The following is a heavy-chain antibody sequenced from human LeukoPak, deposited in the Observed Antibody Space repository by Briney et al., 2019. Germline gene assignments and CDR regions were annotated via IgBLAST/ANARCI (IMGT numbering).Heavy chain of an antibody. CDR1: GGSISTDY. D-gene: IGHD4/OR15-4a*01. V-gene: IGHV4-59*01. Sequence: SETLSLTCTVSGGSISTDYWTWVRQPPGKGLEWIGYIHYSGSTSYNPSLKSRVTISVDTSKNQFSLKLTSVTSADTAVYYCTRDAGATAYWGQGALVTVSS. CDR3: TRDAGATAY. CDR2: IHYSGST. J-gene: IGHJ4*02.